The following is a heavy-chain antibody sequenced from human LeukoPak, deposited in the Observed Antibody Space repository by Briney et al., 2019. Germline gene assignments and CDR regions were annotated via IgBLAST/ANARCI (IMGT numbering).Heavy chain of an antibody. CDR1: GFTFSSYG. CDR2: IRYDGSNK. J-gene: IGHJ4*02. V-gene: IGHV3-30*02. D-gene: IGHD3-22*01. Sequence: PGGSLRLSCAASGFTFSSYGMYWVRQAPGKGLEWVAFIRYDGSNKYYTDSVKGRFTVSRDRSKNTLYLQMNSLRPDDTAVYYCAKGYPVDYYDTSGFDCWGQGTLVTVSS. CDR3: AKGYPVDYYDTSGFDC.